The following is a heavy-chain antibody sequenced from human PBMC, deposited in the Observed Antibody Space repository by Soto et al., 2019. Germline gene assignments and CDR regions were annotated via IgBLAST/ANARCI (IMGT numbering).Heavy chain of an antibody. CDR3: ARDNYDILTGYYNNWFDP. D-gene: IGHD3-9*01. CDR2: IYYSGST. V-gene: IGHV4-59*01. Sequence: PSETLSLTCTVSGGSISSYYWSWIRQPPGKGLEWIGYIYYSGSTNYNPSLKSRVTISVDTSKNHFSLKLSSVTAADTALFYCARDNYDILTGYYNNWFDPWGQGTLVTVSS. J-gene: IGHJ5*02. CDR1: GGSISSYY.